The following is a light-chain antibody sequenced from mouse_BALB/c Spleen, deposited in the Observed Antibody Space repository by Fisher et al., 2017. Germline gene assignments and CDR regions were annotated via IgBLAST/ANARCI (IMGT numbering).Light chain of an antibody. CDR1: SSVSY. Sequence: IVLTQTPAIMSASPGEKVTMTCSASSSVSYMHWYQQKPGSSPRLLIYDTSNLASGVPARFSGSGSGTSYSLTISSMEAEDAATYYCQQRSSYPPTFGAGTKLELK. CDR3: QQRSSYPPT. CDR2: DTS. V-gene: IGKV4-55*01. J-gene: IGKJ5*01.